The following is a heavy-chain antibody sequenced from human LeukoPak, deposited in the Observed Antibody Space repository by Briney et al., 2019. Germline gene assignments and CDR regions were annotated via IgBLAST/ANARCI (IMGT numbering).Heavy chain of an antibody. CDR3: TSTRRGYSYGYDY. CDR2: IRNKAYGGTT. CDR1: EFTFGDYA. D-gene: IGHD5-18*01. Sequence: PGGSLRLSCTASEFTFGDYAMSWFRQAPGKGLEWVGFIRNKAYGGTTEYAAPVKGRFTISRDDSKTIAYLQMNSLKTEDTAVYYCTSTRRGYSYGYDYWGQGTLVTVSS. J-gene: IGHJ4*02. V-gene: IGHV3-49*03.